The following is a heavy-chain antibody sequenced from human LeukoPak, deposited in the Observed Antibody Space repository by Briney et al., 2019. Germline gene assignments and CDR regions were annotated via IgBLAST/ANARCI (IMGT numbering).Heavy chain of an antibody. V-gene: IGHV3-48*03. CDR3: ARGGSYYDSSGYYYGPVYY. J-gene: IGHJ4*02. CDR2: ISSSGSTI. D-gene: IGHD3-22*01. Sequence: PGGSLRLSCAASGFTFSSYEMNWVRQAPGKGLEWVSYISSSGSTIYYADSVKGRFTISRDNAKNSLYLQMYSLRAEDTAVYYCARGGSYYDSSGYYYGPVYYWGQGTLVTVSS. CDR1: GFTFSSYE.